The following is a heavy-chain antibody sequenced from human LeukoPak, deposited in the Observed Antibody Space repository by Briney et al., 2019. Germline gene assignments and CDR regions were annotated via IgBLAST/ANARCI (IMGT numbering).Heavy chain of an antibody. J-gene: IGHJ4*02. Sequence: PSETLSLTCAVYGGSFSGYYWSWIRQPPGKGLEWIGEINHSGSTNYNPSLKSRVTISVDTSKNQFSLKLSSVTAADTAVYYCARSYLGGWYYFDYWGQGTPVTVSS. CDR2: INHSGST. CDR3: ARSYLGGWYYFDY. D-gene: IGHD6-19*01. CDR1: GGSFSGYY. V-gene: IGHV4-34*01.